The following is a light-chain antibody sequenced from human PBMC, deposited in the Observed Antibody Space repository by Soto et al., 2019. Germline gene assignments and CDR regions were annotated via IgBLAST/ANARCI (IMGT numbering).Light chain of an antibody. Sequence: DIQMTQSPSSLSASVGDRVTITCRASQSISSDLNWYQQKSGKAPKLLIYAASSLQSGVPLRFSGSGSGTEFTLTISSLQSEDFAVYYCQQYNKWPRWTFGQGTKVDIK. V-gene: IGKV1-39*01. CDR3: QQYNKWPRWT. CDR2: AAS. J-gene: IGKJ1*01. CDR1: QSISSD.